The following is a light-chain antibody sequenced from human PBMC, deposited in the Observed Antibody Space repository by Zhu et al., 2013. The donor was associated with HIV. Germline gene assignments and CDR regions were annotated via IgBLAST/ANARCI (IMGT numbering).Light chain of an antibody. CDR2: RND. J-gene: IGLJ3*02. CDR3: ATWDDNLSAPV. V-gene: IGLV1-47*01. CDR1: SSNIGRNY. Sequence: QSVLTQSPSASGTPGQRVSISCSGSSSNIGRNYVDWYQHLPGTAPKLLIYRNDERPSGVPDRFSGSKSGTAASLVISGLRSDDEADYYCATWDDNLSAPVFGGGTKRDRP.